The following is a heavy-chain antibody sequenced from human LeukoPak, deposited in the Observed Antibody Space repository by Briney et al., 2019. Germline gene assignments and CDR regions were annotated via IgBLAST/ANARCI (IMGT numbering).Heavy chain of an antibody. V-gene: IGHV3-23*01. CDR3: AKDPEIAAAGIYYDS. Sequence: GGSPRPALAAAGFTFTNFATNWGPPGPRERAGWGSTISSSGSITSSADSVKGRFAISRDNSKKMVFLQMNNLRAEDTALYYCAKDPEIAAAGIYYDSWGQGTLVTVSS. J-gene: IGHJ4*02. CDR1: GFTFTNFA. CDR2: ISSSGSIT. D-gene: IGHD6-13*01.